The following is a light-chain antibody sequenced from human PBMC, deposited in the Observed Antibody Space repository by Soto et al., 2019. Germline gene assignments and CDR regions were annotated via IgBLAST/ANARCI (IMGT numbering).Light chain of an antibody. V-gene: IGKV3-20*01. J-gene: IGKJ1*01. CDR2: GAS. Sequence: EIVLTQSPVTLSLSPGEGATLSCRASQNVGGYLAWYQQKPGQAPRLLIYGASNRATGIPDRFSGSGSGTDFTLTISRLEPEDFAVYYCQQYGSSGTFGQGTKVDIK. CDR1: QNVGGY. CDR3: QQYGSSGT.